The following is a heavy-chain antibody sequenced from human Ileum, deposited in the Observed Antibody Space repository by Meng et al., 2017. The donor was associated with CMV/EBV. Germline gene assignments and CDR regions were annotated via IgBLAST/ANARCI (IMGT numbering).Heavy chain of an antibody. V-gene: IGHV3-7*01. D-gene: IGHD3-3*01. CDR2: IKQDGSEK. Sequence: GSLRLSCEAPGFTLSSYWMTWVRQAPGEGLEGVANIKQDGSEKYYVDSVKGRFAISRDNAKNSLYLQMNSLRAEDSAVYYCVRIRFLEWSNNYYYYGMDVWGQGTTVTVSS. J-gene: IGHJ6*02. CDR1: GFTLSSYW. CDR3: VRIRFLEWSNNYYYYGMDV.